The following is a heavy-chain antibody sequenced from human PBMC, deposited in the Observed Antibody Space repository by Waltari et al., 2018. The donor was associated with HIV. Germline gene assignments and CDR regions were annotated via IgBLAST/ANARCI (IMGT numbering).Heavy chain of an antibody. D-gene: IGHD2-15*01. CDR2: IKQDGSGI. J-gene: IGHJ6*02. V-gene: IGHV3-7*04. CDR1: GFTFGSHW. CDR3: ARAHVSTYCSGATCNYGMDV. Sequence: EVQLVDSGGGLAQPGGSLRLSCAASGFTFGSHWMSWVRQAPGKGLEWLAKIKQDGSGIDYVDSVKGRFTISRDNAKDSLYLQMNSLRAEDTAVYYCARAHVSTYCSGATCNYGMDVWGRGTTVTVSS.